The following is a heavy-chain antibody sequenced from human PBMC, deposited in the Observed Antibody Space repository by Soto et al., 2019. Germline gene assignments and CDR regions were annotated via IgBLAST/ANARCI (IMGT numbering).Heavy chain of an antibody. D-gene: IGHD2-2*02. Sequence: QVQLVESGGGVVQPGRSLRLSCAASGFTFSSYAMHWVRQAPGKGLEWVAVISYDGSNKYYADSVKGRFTISRDNSKNTLYLQMNSLRAEDTAVYYCARGCSSTSCYTGWFDPWGQGTLVTVSS. CDR1: GFTFSSYA. CDR3: ARGCSSTSCYTGWFDP. J-gene: IGHJ5*02. CDR2: ISYDGSNK. V-gene: IGHV3-30-3*01.